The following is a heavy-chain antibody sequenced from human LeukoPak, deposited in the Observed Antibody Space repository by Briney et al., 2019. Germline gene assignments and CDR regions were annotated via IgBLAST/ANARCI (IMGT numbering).Heavy chain of an antibody. D-gene: IGHD4-17*01. CDR3: ARHGNTVTNYFDY. CDR1: GGSVSSGSYY. J-gene: IGHJ4*02. CDR2: IYYSGST. Sequence: SETLSLTCTVSGGSVSSGSYYWSWIRQPPGKGLEWIGYIYYSGSTNYNPSLKSRVTISVDTSKNQFSLKLSSVTAADTAVYYCARHGNTVTNYFDYWGQGTLVTVSS. V-gene: IGHV4-61*01.